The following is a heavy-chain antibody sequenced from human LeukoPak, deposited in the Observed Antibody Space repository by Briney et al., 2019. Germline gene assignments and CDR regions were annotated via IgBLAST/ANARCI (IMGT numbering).Heavy chain of an antibody. CDR3: ARSDYGRNLDY. CDR1: GGSFSGYY. V-gene: IGHV4-34*01. D-gene: IGHD4-23*01. J-gene: IGHJ4*02. Sequence: SETLSLTCAVYGGSFSGYYWSWIRQPPGNGLEWIGEINHSGSTNYNPSLKSRVTISVDTSKNQFSLKLSSVTAADTAVYYCARSDYGRNLDYWGQGTLVTVSS. CDR2: INHSGST.